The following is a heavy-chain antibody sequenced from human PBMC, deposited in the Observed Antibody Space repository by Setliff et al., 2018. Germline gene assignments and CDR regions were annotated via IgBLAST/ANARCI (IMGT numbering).Heavy chain of an antibody. V-gene: IGHV4-59*11. D-gene: IGHD3-10*01. Sequence: PSETLSLTCTVSGGSISSHYWSWIRQPPGKGLEWIGHSYYIGSTDYNPSLKSRVTISLDTSKNQFSLSLRSVTAADTAVYYCATDGPVLNGDYISWGQGTLVTVSS. J-gene: IGHJ5*02. CDR2: SYYIGST. CDR3: ATDGPVLNGDYIS. CDR1: GGSISSHY.